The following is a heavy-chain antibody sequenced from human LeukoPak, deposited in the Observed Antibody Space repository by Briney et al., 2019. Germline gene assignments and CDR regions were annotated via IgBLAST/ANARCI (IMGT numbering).Heavy chain of an antibody. CDR1: GFTFNNYG. Sequence: GRSLRLSCAASGFTFNNYGMHWVRHAPGEGLEWVALVWYDGSNKKHADSVEGRFSLSRHNSKNTLFLQMSSVRAEDTGVYYCARIGSWSYFMGDCWGQGTLVTVS. CDR3: ARIGSWSYFMGDC. D-gene: IGHD3-10*01. CDR2: VWYDGSNK. J-gene: IGHJ4*02. V-gene: IGHV3-33*01.